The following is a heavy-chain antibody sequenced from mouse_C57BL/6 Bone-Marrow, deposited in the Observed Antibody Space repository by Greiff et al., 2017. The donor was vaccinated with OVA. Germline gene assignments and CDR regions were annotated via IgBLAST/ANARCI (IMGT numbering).Heavy chain of an antibody. CDR2: ISNGGGST. J-gene: IGHJ4*01. V-gene: IGHV5-12*01. D-gene: IGHD1-1*02. CDR3: ARQGGYSAMDY. CDR1: GFTFSDYY. Sequence: EVQGVESGGGLVQPGGSLKLSCAASGFTFSDYYMYWVRQTPEQRLEWVAYISNGGGSTYYPDTVKGRFTISRDNAKNTLYLQMSRLKSEDTAMYYCARQGGYSAMDYWGQGTSVTVSS.